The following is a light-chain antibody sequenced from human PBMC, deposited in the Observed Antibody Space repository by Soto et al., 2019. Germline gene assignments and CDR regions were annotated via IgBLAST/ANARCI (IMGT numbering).Light chain of an antibody. Sequence: QLVLTQSPSASASLGASVKLTCTLSSGHSNYAIAWHQQQSEKGPRYMMKLNSDGRHSEGDGNPYRFSGSSSGAERYLTITRLQSEDEADYHCQTWGSGIVVFGGGTKLTVL. CDR1: SGHSNYA. CDR3: QTWGSGIVV. J-gene: IGLJ2*01. V-gene: IGLV4-69*01. CDR2: LNSDGRH.